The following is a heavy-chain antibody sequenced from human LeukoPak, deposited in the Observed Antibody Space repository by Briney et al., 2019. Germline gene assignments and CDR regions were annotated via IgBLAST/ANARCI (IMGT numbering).Heavy chain of an antibody. CDR2: ISSSSSYI. V-gene: IGHV3-21*01. D-gene: IGHD3-10*01. CDR3: ARDMVRGVIASMDV. CDR1: GFTFSSYS. J-gene: IGHJ6*04. Sequence: GGSLRLSCAASGFTFSSYSMNWVRQAPGKGLEWVSSISSSSSYIYYADSVKGRFTISRDNAKNSLFLQMNSLRAEDTAVYYCARDMVRGVIASMDVWGKGTTVTVSS.